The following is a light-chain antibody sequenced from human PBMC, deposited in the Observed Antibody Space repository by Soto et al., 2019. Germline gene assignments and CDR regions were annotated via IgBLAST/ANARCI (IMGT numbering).Light chain of an antibody. J-gene: IGKJ1*01. Sequence: EIVLTQSPGTLSLSAGERATLSCRASQSVSNFLAWYQQKPGQAPRLLIYDASNRATGIPARFSGSGSGTDFTLTIRSLEPEDFAIYYCQQRANWPLTTFGHGTKVDI. CDR2: DAS. CDR3: QQRANWPLTT. CDR1: QSVSNF. V-gene: IGKV3-11*01.